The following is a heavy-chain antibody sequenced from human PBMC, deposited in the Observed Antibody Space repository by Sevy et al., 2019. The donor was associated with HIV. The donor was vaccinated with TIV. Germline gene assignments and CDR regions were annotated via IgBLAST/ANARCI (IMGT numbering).Heavy chain of an antibody. CDR2: ISGGST. CDR3: PCDPPPAPSGWYRDY. D-gene: IGHD6-19*01. Sequence: GGSLRLSCAASGFTVSSNEMSWVRQAPGKGLEWVSSISGGSTYYADSRKGRFTISRDNSKNTLHLQMNSLRAEDTAVYYPPCDPPPAPSGWYRDYWGQGTLVTVSS. CDR1: GFTVSSNE. V-gene: IGHV3-66*01. J-gene: IGHJ4*02.